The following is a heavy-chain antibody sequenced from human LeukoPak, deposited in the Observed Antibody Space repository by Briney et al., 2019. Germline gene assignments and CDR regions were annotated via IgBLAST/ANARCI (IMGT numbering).Heavy chain of an antibody. CDR2: IYYSGST. CDR3: ARRGIAAAGSLA. V-gene: IGHV4-30-4*08. Sequence: SQTLSLTCTVSGGSISSGDYYWSWIRQPPGKGLEWIGYIYYSGSTYYNPSLKSRVTISVDTSKNQFSLKLSSVTAADTAVYYCARRGIAAAGSLAWGQGTLVTVSS. CDR1: GGSISSGDYY. J-gene: IGHJ4*02. D-gene: IGHD6-13*01.